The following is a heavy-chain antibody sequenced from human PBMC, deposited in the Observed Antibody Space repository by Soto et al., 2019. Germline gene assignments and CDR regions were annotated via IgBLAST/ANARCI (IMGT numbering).Heavy chain of an antibody. CDR2: ISGSGGST. CDR3: AKASLDSGYDWGIFDY. D-gene: IGHD5-12*01. J-gene: IGHJ4*02. V-gene: IGHV3-23*01. Sequence: HPGGSLRLSCAASGFTFSSYAMSWVRQAPGKGLEWVSAISGSGGSTYYADSVKGRFTISRDNSKNTLYLQMNSLRAEDTAVYYCAKASLDSGYDWGIFDYWGQGTLVTVSS. CDR1: GFTFSSYA.